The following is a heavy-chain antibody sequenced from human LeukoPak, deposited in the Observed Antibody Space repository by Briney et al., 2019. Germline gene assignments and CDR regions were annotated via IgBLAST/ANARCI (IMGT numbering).Heavy chain of an antibody. CDR3: AREDGDRSTSDYFDY. CDR1: GGTLSSYA. V-gene: IGHV1-69*04. CDR2: IIPILGIA. Sequence: GSSVKVSCKASGGTLSSYAISWVRQAPGQGLEWMGRIIPILGIANYAQKFQGRVTITADKSTSTAYMELSSLRPEDTAVYYCAREDGDRSTSDYFDYWGQGTLVTVSS. D-gene: IGHD4-17*01. J-gene: IGHJ4*02.